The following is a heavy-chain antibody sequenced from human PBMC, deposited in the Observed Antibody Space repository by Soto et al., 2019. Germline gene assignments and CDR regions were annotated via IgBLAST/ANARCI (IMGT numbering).Heavy chain of an antibody. CDR2: INSDGSVT. V-gene: IGHV3-74*03. CDR1: GFTFSNYF. D-gene: IGHD5-12*01. CDR3: ARDLSGPADY. J-gene: IGHJ4*02. Sequence: GGSLRLSCAASGFTFSNYFMHWVRQAPGKGLAWVSRINSDGSVTKYADSVKGRFTISRDNAKNTLYLQMNSLTAEDTAVYYCARDLSGPADYWGQGTMVTVSS.